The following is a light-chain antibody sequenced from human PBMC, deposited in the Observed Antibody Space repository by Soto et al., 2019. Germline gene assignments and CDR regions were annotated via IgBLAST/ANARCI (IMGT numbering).Light chain of an antibody. CDR3: LQDYDYPRT. CDR1: QGIRDE. CDR2: AAS. V-gene: IGKV1-6*01. J-gene: IGKJ1*01. Sequence: AIQMTQSPSSLSAXVGDRVTITCRASQGIRDELGWYQQKAGKAPNLLISAASRLRSGVPSRFSGRGSGTDFTLTISSLQPEDFATYYCLQDYDYPRTFGQGTKVDIK.